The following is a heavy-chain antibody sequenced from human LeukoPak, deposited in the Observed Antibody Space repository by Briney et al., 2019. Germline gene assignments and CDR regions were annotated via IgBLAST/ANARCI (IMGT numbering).Heavy chain of an antibody. V-gene: IGHV3-7*01. Sequence: GGSLRLSCAASGFSFSAYWVAWVRQAPGTGLGWVANINPAGTETYYVDPVKGRFTISRDNAKNLLYLQMNSLRAEDTAVYYCARFGYVAAVDLWGQGTLVTVSS. CDR1: GFSFSAYW. D-gene: IGHD2-15*01. J-gene: IGHJ4*02. CDR3: ARFGYVAAVDL. CDR2: INPAGTET.